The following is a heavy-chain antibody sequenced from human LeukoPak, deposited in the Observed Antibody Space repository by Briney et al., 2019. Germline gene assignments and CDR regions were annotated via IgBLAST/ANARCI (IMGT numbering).Heavy chain of an antibody. CDR3: VSDQSTYGSL. CDR2: LTPIFGST. D-gene: IGHD3-10*01. CDR1: GGTLSSYS. V-gene: IGHV1-69*05. Sequence: SVKVSCKASGGTLSSYSISWVRQAPGQGLEWMGRLTPIFGSTNYAQKFQGRFTITTDESMSAAYMELSSLRSEDTAVYYCVSDQSTYGSLWGQGTLVTVSS. J-gene: IGHJ4*02.